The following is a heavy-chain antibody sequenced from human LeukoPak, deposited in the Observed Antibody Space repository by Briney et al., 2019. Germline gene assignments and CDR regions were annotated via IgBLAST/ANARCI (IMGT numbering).Heavy chain of an antibody. V-gene: IGHV4-30-2*01. CDR3: ARARRTNCSSTSCYTYYFDY. CDR2: IYHSGST. J-gene: IGHJ4*02. D-gene: IGHD2-2*02. Sequence: SETLSLTCAVSGGSISSGGYSWSWIRQPPGEGLEWIGYIYHSGSTYYNPSLKSRVTISVDRSKNQFSLKLSSVTAADTAVYYCARARRTNCSSTSCYTYYFDYWGQGTLVTVSS. CDR1: GGSISSGGYS.